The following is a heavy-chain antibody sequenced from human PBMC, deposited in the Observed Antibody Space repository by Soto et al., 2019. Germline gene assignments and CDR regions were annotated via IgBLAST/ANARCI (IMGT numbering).Heavy chain of an antibody. Sequence: PGGSLRLSCASSVFTFSSYAMSCVRDSPGKWLEWVSAISGSGGSTYYADSVKGRFTISRDNSKNTLYLQMNSLRAEDTAVYYCAKDTYSGTYGWFDAWGQGTLVTVSS. CDR3: AKDTYSGTYGWFDA. CDR1: VFTFSSYA. D-gene: IGHD1-26*01. J-gene: IGHJ5*02. CDR2: ISGSGGST. V-gene: IGHV3-23*01.